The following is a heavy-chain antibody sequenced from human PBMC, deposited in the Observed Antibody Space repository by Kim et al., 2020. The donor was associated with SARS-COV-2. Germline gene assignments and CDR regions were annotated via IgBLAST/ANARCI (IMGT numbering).Heavy chain of an antibody. V-gene: IGHV5-51*01. J-gene: IGHJ2*01. D-gene: IGHD6-13*01. CDR2: IHLDDSET. CDR1: GYSFSHHW. Sequence: GESLKISCKASGYSFSHHWIGWVRQMPGEGLEWMGIIHLDDSETRYRPSFQGQVTISADKSINTAYLQWSSLRASDTAMYYCAVAAHGTAYWYFDLWGRG. CDR3: AVAAHGTAYWYFDL.